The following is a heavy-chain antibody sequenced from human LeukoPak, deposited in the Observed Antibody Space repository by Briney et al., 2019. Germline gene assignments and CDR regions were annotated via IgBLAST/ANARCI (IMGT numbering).Heavy chain of an antibody. V-gene: IGHV4-59*08. CDR1: GGSISTYY. Sequence: SETLSLTCSVSGGSISTYYWSWIRQPPGKGLEWIGYIYYSGSTSYNPSLKSRVTISLDTSKNQFSLELSSVTAADTAVYYCARHGILDSSRKYYFDYWGQGTLVTVSS. D-gene: IGHD6-13*01. CDR3: ARHGILDSSRKYYFDY. CDR2: IYYSGST. J-gene: IGHJ4*02.